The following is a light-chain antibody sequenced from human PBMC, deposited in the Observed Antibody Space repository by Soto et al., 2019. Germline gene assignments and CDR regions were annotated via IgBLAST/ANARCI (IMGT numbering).Light chain of an antibody. CDR1: NIGSKS. Sequence: SYELTQPPSVSVAPGKTARITCGGNNIGSKSVHWYQQKPGQAPVLVIYDDSDRPAGIPERFSGYNSGNTATLTISRVDAGDEAEYYCQVWDSSSDPWVFGGGTQLTVL. CDR3: QVWDSSSDPWV. J-gene: IGLJ3*02. V-gene: IGLV3-21*04. CDR2: DDS.